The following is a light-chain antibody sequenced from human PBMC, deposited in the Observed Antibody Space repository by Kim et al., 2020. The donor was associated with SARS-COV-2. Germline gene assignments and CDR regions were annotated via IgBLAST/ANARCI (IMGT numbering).Light chain of an antibody. CDR3: QQSHIART. Sequence: DIQMTQSPSSLSASVGDRVTISCRARQSINTYLNWYQQKPGKAPNLLIYGASNLQSGVPSRFSGSGSGTDFTLTISSLQPEDSATYYCQQSHIARTFGQGTKVDIK. CDR1: QSINTY. V-gene: IGKV1-39*01. J-gene: IGKJ1*01. CDR2: GAS.